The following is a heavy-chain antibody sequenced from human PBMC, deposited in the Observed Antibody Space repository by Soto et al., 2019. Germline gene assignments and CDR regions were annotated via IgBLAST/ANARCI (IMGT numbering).Heavy chain of an antibody. CDR2: ISHGGNA. CDR3: ARVETPMILPIVPFDA. V-gene: IGHV4-31*03. D-gene: IGHD5-18*01. J-gene: IGHJ5*01. Sequence: SETLSLTCTVSGDSISSLRYFWTWIRQHPGKGLEWIGYISHGGNAFYNPSLKTRVTMSVATSENQFSLMLTSVTAADTAVHYCARVETPMILPIVPFDAWGHGPLGYVSA. CDR1: GDSISSLRYF.